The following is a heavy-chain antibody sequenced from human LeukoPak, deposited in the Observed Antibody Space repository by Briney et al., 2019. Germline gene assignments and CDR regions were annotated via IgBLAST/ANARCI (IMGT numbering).Heavy chain of an antibody. V-gene: IGHV3-74*01. CDR2: INIDGATT. CDR1: GFTFSGYW. CDR3: VRGAVGTGVWFDT. J-gene: IGHJ5*02. D-gene: IGHD1-26*01. Sequence: GGSLRLSCAASGFTFSGYWMHWVRQAPGKGLEWVSRINIDGATTNYADSVKGRFTISRDNAKNTLHLQMNSLRADDTAVYYCVRGAVGTGVWFDTWGQGTLVTVSS.